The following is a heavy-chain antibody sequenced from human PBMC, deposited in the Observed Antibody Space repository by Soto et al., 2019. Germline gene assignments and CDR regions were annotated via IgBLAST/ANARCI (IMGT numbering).Heavy chain of an antibody. V-gene: IGHV5-51*01. CDR1: GYSFTCDW. J-gene: IGHJ6*03. CDR3: ATHNLVSPDYYYYLDV. Sequence: PGASVKTCCTGSGYSFTCDWIGWVRQMRGKGLKWMGIIYPGDSDTRYSPSFQGQVTISADKSISTAYLQWSSLKASDTAMYYCATHNLVSPDYYYYLDVWGKGTTVTVSS. D-gene: IGHD6-13*01. CDR2: IYPGDSDT.